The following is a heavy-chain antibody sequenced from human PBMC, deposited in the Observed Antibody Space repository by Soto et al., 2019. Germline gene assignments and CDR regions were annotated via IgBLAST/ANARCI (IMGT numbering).Heavy chain of an antibody. Sequence: PSETLSLTCTVSGVSISSDYWTWIRQPPGKGLEWIAYTSHTGTTDYNPSLKSRVTISVDTSKNQFSLKLSSVTAADTAVYYCARLSHKLLWFGELLNWGQGTLVTVSS. V-gene: IGHV4-59*08. CDR3: ARLSHKLLWFGELLN. D-gene: IGHD3-10*01. CDR2: TSHTGTT. J-gene: IGHJ4*02. CDR1: GVSISSDY.